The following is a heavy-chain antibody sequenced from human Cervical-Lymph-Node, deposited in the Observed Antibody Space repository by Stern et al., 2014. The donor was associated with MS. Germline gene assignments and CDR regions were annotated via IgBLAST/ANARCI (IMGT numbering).Heavy chain of an antibody. CDR2: MNPNNANT. V-gene: IGHV1-8*01. J-gene: IGHJ6*02. Sequence: VQLVESGSQVRKPGASVKVSCQASGYTFISYDIFWVRQATGQGLEWMGWMNPNNANTGHAQKCQGRATMTRTISISTAYMELSSLRSDDTAVYYCVRGGFSYGYGLDAWGQGTAVIVSS. D-gene: IGHD5-18*01. CDR3: VRGGFSYGYGLDA. CDR1: GYTFISYD.